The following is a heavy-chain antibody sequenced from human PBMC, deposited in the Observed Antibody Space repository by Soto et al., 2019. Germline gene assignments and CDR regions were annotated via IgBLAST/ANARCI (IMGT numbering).Heavy chain of an antibody. CDR2: INPSGGVT. J-gene: IGHJ6*03. CDR1: GDSFNDYY. V-gene: IGHV1-2*04. CDR3: ARESGGATATLDYYYFYMDV. D-gene: IGHD1-26*01. Sequence: QVQLVQSGAEVRKPGASVTVSCRSSGDSFNDYYIHWVRQAPGQGFEWMGWINPSGGVTKYAQKFQGWVSMTRDTSIRTVYMQLSRLRSDDTALYYWARESGGATATLDYYYFYMDVWGTGTTVTVSS.